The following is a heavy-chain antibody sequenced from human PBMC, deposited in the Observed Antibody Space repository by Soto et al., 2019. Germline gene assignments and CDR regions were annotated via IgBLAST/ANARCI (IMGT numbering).Heavy chain of an antibody. J-gene: IGHJ4*02. CDR2: MSYAETYK. Sequence: QVQLVESGGGVVQPGRSLRLSCAVSGFTFSDYGMHWVRQAPGKGLEWVAVMSYAETYKYYADSVKGRFTISRDLSGNTLFLQMNSLRLEDTAVYFCAKEMYPRTVLDSSSPWGDYWGQGTLVTVSS. D-gene: IGHD6-6*01. CDR3: AKEMYPRTVLDSSSPWGDY. CDR1: GFTFSDYG. V-gene: IGHV3-30*18.